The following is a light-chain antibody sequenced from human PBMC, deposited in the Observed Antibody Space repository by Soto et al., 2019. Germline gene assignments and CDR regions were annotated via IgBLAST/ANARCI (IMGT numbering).Light chain of an antibody. CDR3: QQYNDWPLP. V-gene: IGKV3-15*01. CDR2: GAF. CDR1: QSVSSN. J-gene: IGKJ1*01. Sequence: DIVLTHSPYALAVSPGERATLSCRSSQSVSSNLACYQEKPGQAPSLLIYGAFTRATGIPARFSGTGSGTEFTLTISSLQSEDIALYYCQQYNDWPLPFGQGAKVDIK.